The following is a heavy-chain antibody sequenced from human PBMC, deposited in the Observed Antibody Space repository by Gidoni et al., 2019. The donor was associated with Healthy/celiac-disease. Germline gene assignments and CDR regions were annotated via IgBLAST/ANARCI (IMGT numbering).Heavy chain of an antibody. D-gene: IGHD6-19*01. V-gene: IGHV3-74*01. J-gene: IGHJ5*02. CDR2: INSYGSST. Sequence: EVQLVESGGGLVQPGGSLRLSCAASGFTFSSYWMHWVRQASGKGLVWVSRINSYGSSTSYADSVKGRFTISRDNAKNTLYLQMNSLRAEDTAVYYCARDTKQWLVPAWWFDPWGQGTLVTVSS. CDR1: GFTFSSYW. CDR3: ARDTKQWLVPAWWFDP.